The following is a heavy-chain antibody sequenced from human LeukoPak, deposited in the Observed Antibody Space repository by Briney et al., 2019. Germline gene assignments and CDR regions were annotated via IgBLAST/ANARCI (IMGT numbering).Heavy chain of an antibody. CDR3: AKEEGCSSTSCSPYFDY. CDR1: GFTFDDYA. V-gene: IGHV3-43*02. J-gene: IGHJ4*02. Sequence: GGSLRLSCAASGFTFDDYAMHWVRQAPGKGLEWVSLISGDGGSTYYADSVKGRFTISRDNSKNSLYLQMNSLRTEDTALYYCAKEEGCSSTSCSPYFDYWGRGTLVTVSS. CDR2: ISGDGGST. D-gene: IGHD2-2*01.